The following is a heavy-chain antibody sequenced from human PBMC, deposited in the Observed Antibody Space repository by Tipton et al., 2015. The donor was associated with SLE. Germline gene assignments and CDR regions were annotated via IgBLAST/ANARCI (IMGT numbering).Heavy chain of an antibody. Sequence: TLSLTCTVSGYSISSGSYWGWIRQPPGKGLEWIGSIYHSGDSFYNPSLKSRVTISADTSKNQFSLRLSSVTAADTAGYYCAKNPAAVPDDCRGPGTLVTVSS. V-gene: IGHV4-38-2*02. CDR3: AKNPAAVPDDC. D-gene: IGHD6-25*01. CDR2: IYHSGDS. J-gene: IGHJ4*02. CDR1: GYSISSGSY.